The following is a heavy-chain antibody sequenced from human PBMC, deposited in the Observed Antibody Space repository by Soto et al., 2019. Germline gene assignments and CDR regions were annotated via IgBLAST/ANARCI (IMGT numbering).Heavy chain of an antibody. CDR3: ARVLTDCGGDCYRTVDY. J-gene: IGHJ4*02. V-gene: IGHV3-7*01. CDR1: GFTFSSYW. D-gene: IGHD2-21*02. Sequence: GGSLRLSCAASGFTFSSYWMSWVRQAPGKGLEWVANIKQDGSEKYYVDSVKGRFTISRDNAKNSLYPQMNSLRAEDTAVYYCARVLTDCGGDCYRTVDYWGQGTLVTVSS. CDR2: IKQDGSEK.